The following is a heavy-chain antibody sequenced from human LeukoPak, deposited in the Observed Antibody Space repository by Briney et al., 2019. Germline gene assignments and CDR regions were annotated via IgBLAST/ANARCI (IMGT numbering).Heavy chain of an antibody. CDR3: ARDPSGSYLFDY. CDR1: GFTFSSHG. V-gene: IGHV3-33*01. D-gene: IGHD1-26*01. CDR2: IWYDGSDK. Sequence: GRSPRLSCAASGFTFSSHGMHWVRQAPGKGLEWVAVIWYDGSDKYYADSVKGRFTISRDNSKNTLYLQMNSLRAEDTAVYYCARDPSGSYLFDYWGQGTLVTVSS. J-gene: IGHJ4*02.